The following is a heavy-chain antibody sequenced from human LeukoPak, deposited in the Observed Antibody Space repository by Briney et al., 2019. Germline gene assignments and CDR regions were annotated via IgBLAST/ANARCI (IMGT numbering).Heavy chain of an antibody. J-gene: IGHJ4*02. CDR1: GFTVSSNY. CDR3: AEEVGNTYPTFDY. D-gene: IGHD1-26*01. CDR2: IYSGGTT. V-gene: IGHV3-53*01. Sequence: TGGSLRLSCAASGFTVSSNYMSWVRQAPGKGLEWVPVIYSGGTTYYADSVKGRFTISRDNSKNTLYLQMSSLRVEDTAVYYCAEEVGNTYPTFDYWGQGTLVTVSS.